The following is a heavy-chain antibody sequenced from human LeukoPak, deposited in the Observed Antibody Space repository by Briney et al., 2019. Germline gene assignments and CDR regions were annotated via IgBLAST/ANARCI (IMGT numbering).Heavy chain of an antibody. J-gene: IGHJ3*02. V-gene: IGHV3-11*01. CDR2: ISAGGSST. CDR3: TREWTPHHFFDI. CDR1: GFTFSEKY. Sequence: KTGGSLRLSCEASGFTFSEKYMNWIRQAPGKGLEWLSSISAGGSSTRYADSVKGRFTVSRDDAKNSLFLQMDSLRVEDTGIYYCTREWTPHHFFDIWGQGAKVTVAS. D-gene: IGHD3-3*02.